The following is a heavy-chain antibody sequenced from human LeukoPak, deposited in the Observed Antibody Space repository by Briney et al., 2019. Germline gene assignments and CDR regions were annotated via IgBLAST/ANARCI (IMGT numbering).Heavy chain of an antibody. Sequence: ASVKVSCKASGYTFTGYYMHWVRQAPGQGLEWMGWINPNSGGTNYAQKFQGWVTMTRDTSISTAYMELSRLRSDDTAVYYCARGALWFGELSWFDPWGQGTLVTVSS. V-gene: IGHV1-2*04. CDR3: ARGALWFGELSWFDP. J-gene: IGHJ5*02. CDR2: INPNSGGT. CDR1: GYTFTGYY. D-gene: IGHD3-10*01.